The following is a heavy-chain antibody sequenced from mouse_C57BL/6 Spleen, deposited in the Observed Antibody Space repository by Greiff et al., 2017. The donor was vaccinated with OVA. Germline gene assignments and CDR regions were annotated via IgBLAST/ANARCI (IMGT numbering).Heavy chain of an antibody. CDR3: ARSLITTVVAGDAMDY. D-gene: IGHD1-1*01. CDR2: IDPEDGET. V-gene: IGHV14-2*01. Sequence: VQLQQSGAELVKPGASVKLSCTASGFNITDYYMHWVKQRTEQGLEWIGRIDPEDGETKYAPKFQGKATLTADTSSNTAYLQLSSLTSEDTAVYYGARSLITTVVAGDAMDYWGQGTSVTVSS. J-gene: IGHJ4*01. CDR1: GFNITDYY.